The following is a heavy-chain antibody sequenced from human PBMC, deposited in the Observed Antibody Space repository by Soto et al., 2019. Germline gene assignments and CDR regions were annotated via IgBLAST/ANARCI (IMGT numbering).Heavy chain of an antibody. CDR1: GDSISTYY. D-gene: IGHD6-19*01. CDR3: AIGDGWYYFDY. Sequence: QVQLQESGPGLVKPSETLSLTCTFSVSGDSISTYYWSWIRQPPGKGLEWIGYRYYSGSTSYNPSLESRVTLSVDTSKNQFSLKLDSVTAADTAVYYCAIGDGWYYFDYWGQGALVTVSS. V-gene: IGHV4-59*08. J-gene: IGHJ4*02. CDR2: RYYSGST.